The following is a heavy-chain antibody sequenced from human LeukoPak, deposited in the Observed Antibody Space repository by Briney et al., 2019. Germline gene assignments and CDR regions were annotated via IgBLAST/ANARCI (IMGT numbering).Heavy chain of an antibody. CDR2: IKKDGSEK. Sequence: GGSLRLSCAASGFTFNSYSMNWVRQAPGKGLEWVARIKKDGSEKYYVDSVRGRFTISRDNAKTSLFLQMNSLRAEDTAVYYCARDLSGITGYTYGRGIDYWGQGTLVTVSS. CDR1: GFTFNSYS. D-gene: IGHD5-18*01. V-gene: IGHV3-7*01. J-gene: IGHJ4*02. CDR3: ARDLSGITGYTYGRGIDY.